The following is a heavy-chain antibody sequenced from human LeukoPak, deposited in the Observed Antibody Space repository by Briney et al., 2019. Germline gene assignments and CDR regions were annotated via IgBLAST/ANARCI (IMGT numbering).Heavy chain of an antibody. Sequence: SETLSLTCAVYGGSFSGYYWSWIRQPPGKGLEWIGEINHSGSTNYNPSLKSRVTISVDTSKNQFSLKLSSVTAADTAVYYCASHSGTNFDYWGQGTLVTVSS. V-gene: IGHV4-34*01. CDR2: INHSGST. CDR1: GGSFSGYY. D-gene: IGHD6-19*01. CDR3: ASHSGTNFDY. J-gene: IGHJ4*02.